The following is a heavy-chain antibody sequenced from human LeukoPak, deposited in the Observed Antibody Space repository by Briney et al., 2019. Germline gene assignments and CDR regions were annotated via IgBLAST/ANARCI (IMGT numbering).Heavy chain of an antibody. CDR2: IYSGGST. Sequence: PRGSLRLSCAASGFTVSSNYMNWVRQAPGKGLEWVSVIYSGGSTNYADSVKGRFTISRDNSKNTLYLQMNSLRAEDTAVYYCIYGYTLDFWGQGTLVTVSS. V-gene: IGHV3-53*01. CDR1: GFTVSSNY. CDR3: IYGYTLDF. D-gene: IGHD5-18*01. J-gene: IGHJ4*02.